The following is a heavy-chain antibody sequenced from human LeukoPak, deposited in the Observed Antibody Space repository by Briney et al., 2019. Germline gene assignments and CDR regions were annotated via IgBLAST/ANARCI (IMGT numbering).Heavy chain of an antibody. CDR3: VSGFLQWLY. J-gene: IGHJ4*02. CDR2: TNPDGSIK. Sequence: GGSLRLSCAASGFIFVGYWMSWVRQAPGRGLEGVANTNPDGSIKYYVDSVNGRFTISRDNAKNSLYLQMNSLRAEDTAVYYCVSGFLQWLYWGQGTLVTVSS. D-gene: IGHD3-3*01. CDR1: GFIFVGYW. V-gene: IGHV3-7*01.